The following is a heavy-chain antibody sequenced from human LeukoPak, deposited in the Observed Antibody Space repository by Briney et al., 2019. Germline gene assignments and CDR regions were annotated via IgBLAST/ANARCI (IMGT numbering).Heavy chain of an antibody. Sequence: ASAKDSCKASGYTFTGYYMHWVRQAPGQRLEWMGWINPNSGGTNYAQKFQGRATMTRDTTTRSAFMEPTRLRDDDTAVYYCARGRWLGVLLVCGPWGQRTLVTVAT. CDR3: ARGRWLGVLLVCGP. CDR2: INPNSGGT. CDR1: GYTFTGYY. D-gene: IGHD3-10*01. J-gene: IGHJ5*02. V-gene: IGHV1-2*02.